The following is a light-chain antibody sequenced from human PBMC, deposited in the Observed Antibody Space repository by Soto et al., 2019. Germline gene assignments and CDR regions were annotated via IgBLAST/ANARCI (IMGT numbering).Light chain of an antibody. CDR3: QQYYSTPT. Sequence: DIVMTQSPDSLAVSLGERATVNCKSSQSVLYSSNNKNYLAWYQQKPGQPPKLLIYWASTRESGVPDRFSGSGSGTDFTLGISSLQAEDVAVYYCQQYYSTPTFGGGTKVEI. J-gene: IGKJ4*01. V-gene: IGKV4-1*01. CDR1: QSVLYSSNNKNY. CDR2: WAS.